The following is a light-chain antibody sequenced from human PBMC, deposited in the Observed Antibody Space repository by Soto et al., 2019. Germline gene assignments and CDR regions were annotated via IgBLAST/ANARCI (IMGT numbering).Light chain of an antibody. CDR2: EVS. V-gene: IGLV2-18*02. J-gene: IGLJ2*01. CDR3: GTWDSSLSAVV. CDR1: SSDVGSYNR. Sequence: QSVLTQPPSVSGSPGQSVTISCTGTSSDVGSYNRVSWYQQPPGTAPKLMIYEVSNRPSGVPDRFSGSKSGNTASLTISGLQAEDEADYYCGTWDSSLSAVVFGGGTKLTVL.